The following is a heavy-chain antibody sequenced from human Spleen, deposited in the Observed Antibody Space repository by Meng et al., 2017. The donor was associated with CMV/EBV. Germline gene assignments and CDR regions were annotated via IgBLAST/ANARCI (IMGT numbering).Heavy chain of an antibody. CDR1: GGTFSSYA. D-gene: IGHD6-6*01. CDR3: ARDGATITSRPRYYFYGMDV. Sequence: SVKVSCKASGGTFSSYAISWVRQAPGQGLEWMGGIIPIFGTANYAQKFQGRVTITTDESTSTAYMELNSLRSEDTAVYFCARDGATITSRPRYYFYGMDVWGQGTTVTVSS. V-gene: IGHV1-69*05. CDR2: IIPIFGTA. J-gene: IGHJ6*02.